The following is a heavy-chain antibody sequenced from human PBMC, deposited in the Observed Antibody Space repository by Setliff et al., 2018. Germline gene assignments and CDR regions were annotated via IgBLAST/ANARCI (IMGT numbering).Heavy chain of an antibody. D-gene: IGHD3-3*01. J-gene: IGHJ4*02. CDR1: GYTFTTYY. V-gene: IGHV1-46*01. CDR3: ARENTAKNFWGEESDY. CDR2: INPSGGTT. Sequence: ASVNVSCKASGYTFTTYYMHWVRQAPGQGLEWMGIINPSGGTTSYAQKFQGRVTMTRDTSTSTVYMDLSSQRSEDTAVYYCARENTAKNFWGEESDYWGQGTLVTVSS.